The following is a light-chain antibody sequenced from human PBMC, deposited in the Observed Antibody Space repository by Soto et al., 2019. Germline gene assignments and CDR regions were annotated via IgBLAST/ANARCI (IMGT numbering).Light chain of an antibody. J-gene: IGKJ1*01. CDR3: QQYYSTPPT. Sequence: DIVMTQSPDSLAVSLGERATINCKSSQSVLYSSNNKNYLAWYQQKPGQPPKLLIYWASTRKSGVPDRFSGSGSGTDFTLTISSLQAEDVAVYYCQQYYSTPPTFGQGTKWIS. CDR1: QSVLYSSNNKNY. V-gene: IGKV4-1*01. CDR2: WAS.